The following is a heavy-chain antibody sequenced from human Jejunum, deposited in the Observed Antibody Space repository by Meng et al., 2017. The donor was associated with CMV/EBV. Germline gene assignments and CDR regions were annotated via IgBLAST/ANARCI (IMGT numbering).Heavy chain of an antibody. Sequence: SGGTLSNYIISWVRQAPGQGLEWMGRIILILGTPNHAQKFQGRVSITADKSTSTVYMELNSLRSEDTAIYYCASDISGNSCAYDQWGQGTLVTVSS. J-gene: IGHJ5*02. D-gene: IGHD5-18*01. CDR3: ASDISGNSCAYDQ. CDR2: IILILGTP. CDR1: GGTLSNYI. V-gene: IGHV1-69*08.